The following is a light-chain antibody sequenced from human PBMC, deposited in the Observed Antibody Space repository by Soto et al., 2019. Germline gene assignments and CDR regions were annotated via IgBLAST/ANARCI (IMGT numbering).Light chain of an antibody. Sequence: EIVLTQSPAILSVSQGERATLSCRASQSISRSLAWYQQKPGQAPRLLISDASTRATGIPARFSGSGSGTEFTLTISSLQSEDFALYYCHQYNSWPPGTLGQGTKVDIK. J-gene: IGKJ2*01. V-gene: IGKV3-15*01. CDR1: QSISRS. CDR2: DAS. CDR3: HQYNSWPPGT.